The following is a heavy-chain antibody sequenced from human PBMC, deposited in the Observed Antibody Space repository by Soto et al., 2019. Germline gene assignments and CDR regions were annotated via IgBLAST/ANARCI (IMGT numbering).Heavy chain of an antibody. CDR2: ISYDGSNK. V-gene: IGHV3-30*18. J-gene: IGHJ5*02. Sequence: PGGSLRLSCAAAGFTFSRYGVHWVRQAPGKGLEWVAVISYDGSNKYYADSVKGRFTISRDNSKNTLYLQMNSLRAEDMAVYYCAKGYCRGGSCLDHWGQGTLVTVSS. D-gene: IGHD2-15*01. CDR3: AKGYCRGGSCLDH. CDR1: GFTFSRYG.